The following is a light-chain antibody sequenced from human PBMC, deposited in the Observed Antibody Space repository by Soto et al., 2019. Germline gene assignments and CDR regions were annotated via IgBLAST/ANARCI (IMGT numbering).Light chain of an antibody. J-gene: IGKJ1*01. CDR1: QSVSSSY. CDR3: QQYGSSPWT. CDR2: GAS. Sequence: EIVLTQSPGTLSLSPGERATLSCRASQSVSSSYLAWYQQKPGQAPRLLIYGASSRATGIPDRFSGSGSGTDFTLTISRLEPEDFAAFYCQQYGSSPWTFGQGTKVDIK. V-gene: IGKV3-20*01.